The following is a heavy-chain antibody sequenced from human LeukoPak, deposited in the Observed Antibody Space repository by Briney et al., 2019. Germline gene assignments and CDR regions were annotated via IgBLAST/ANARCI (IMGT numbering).Heavy chain of an antibody. CDR3: ARLHCSGGSCYLYFDY. CDR2: INHSGST. D-gene: IGHD2-15*01. J-gene: IGHJ4*02. Sequence: SETLSLTCAVYGGSFSGYYWSWIRQPPGKGLEWIGEINHSGSTNYNPSLKSRVTISVDTSKNQFSLKLSPVTAADTAVYYCARLHCSGGSCYLYFDYWGQGTLVTVSS. CDR1: GGSFSGYY. V-gene: IGHV4-34*01.